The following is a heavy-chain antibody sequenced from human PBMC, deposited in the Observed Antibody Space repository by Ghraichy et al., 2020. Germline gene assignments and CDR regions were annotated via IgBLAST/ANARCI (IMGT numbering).Heavy chain of an antibody. D-gene: IGHD3-3*01. V-gene: IGHV4-4*07. Sequence: SETLSLTCTVSGGSISSYYWSWIRQPAGKGLEWIGRIYTSGSTNYNPSLKSRVTMSVDTSKNQFSLKLSSVTAADTAVYYCARVGYDFWSLPYGSFDIWGQGTMVTVSS. J-gene: IGHJ3*02. CDR1: GGSISSYY. CDR2: IYTSGST. CDR3: ARVGYDFWSLPYGSFDI.